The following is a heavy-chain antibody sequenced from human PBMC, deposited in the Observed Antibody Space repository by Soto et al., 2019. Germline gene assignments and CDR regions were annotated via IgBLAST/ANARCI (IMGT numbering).Heavy chain of an antibody. V-gene: IGHV3-30*18. D-gene: IGHD1-26*01. CDR2: ISYDGSNK. CDR3: ANSGIYYFDY. CDR1: GFTFSSYG. J-gene: IGHJ4*02. Sequence: QVQLVESGGGVVQPGRSLRLSCAASGFTFSSYGMHWVRQAPGKGLEWVAVISYDGSNKYYADSVKGRFTISRDNSKNTLYLQMNSLRAEDTDVYYCANSGIYYFDYWGQGTLVTVSS.